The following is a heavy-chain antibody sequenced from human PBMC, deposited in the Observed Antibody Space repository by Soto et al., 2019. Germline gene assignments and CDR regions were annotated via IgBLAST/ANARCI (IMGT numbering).Heavy chain of an antibody. D-gene: IGHD3-3*02. V-gene: IGHV1-2*02. CDR3: ARELETLATPLDF. CDR1: GCTFTDFY. Sequence: ASVKVSCKASGCTFTDFYIYWVRQAPGQRPEWLGWINPRSAATNYAQNFQGRVTMTRDTSIDTAYMELSSLRSDDTAVYYCARELETLATPLDFWGQGTLVTVSS. CDR2: INPRSAAT. J-gene: IGHJ4*02.